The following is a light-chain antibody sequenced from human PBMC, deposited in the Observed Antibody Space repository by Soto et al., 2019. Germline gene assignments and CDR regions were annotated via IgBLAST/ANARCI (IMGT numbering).Light chain of an antibody. J-gene: IGKJ1*01. Sequence: DILMTQSPASLSLSPGGRATLSCRASQSVSSNLAWYQQKPGQAPRLLIQRASTRATGIPARFSGSGSGTEFTLTISSLQSEDFAVYFCHHYNNWPGTFGQGTKVEIK. CDR2: RAS. V-gene: IGKV3-15*01. CDR3: HHYNNWPGT. CDR1: QSVSSN.